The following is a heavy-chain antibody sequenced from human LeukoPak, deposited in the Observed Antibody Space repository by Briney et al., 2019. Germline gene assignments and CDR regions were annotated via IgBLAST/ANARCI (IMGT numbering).Heavy chain of an antibody. CDR3: AVLGGYNYASEYFDS. Sequence: ASVNVSCKASGGTFSSYAISWVRQAPGQGLEWMGRIIPIIGMEDYAQKFQGRVTITADKSTSTAYMELSSLRSEDTAVYYCAVLGGYNYASEYFDSWGQGTLVTVSS. J-gene: IGHJ4*02. V-gene: IGHV1-69*04. CDR1: GGTFSSYA. D-gene: IGHD5-18*01. CDR2: IIPIIGME.